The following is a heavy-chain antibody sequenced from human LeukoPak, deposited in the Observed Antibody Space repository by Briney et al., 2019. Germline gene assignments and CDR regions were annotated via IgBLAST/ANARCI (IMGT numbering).Heavy chain of an antibody. Sequence: GSSVKVSCKASGGTFSSYAISWVRQAPGQGLEWMGRIIPILGIANYAQKFQGRVTITADKSTSTAYMELSSLRSEDTAVYYCARGPLVWWYYMDVWGKGTTVTVSS. J-gene: IGHJ6*03. CDR1: GGTFSSYA. V-gene: IGHV1-69*04. CDR2: IIPILGIA. CDR3: ARGPLVWWYYMDV. D-gene: IGHD1-26*01.